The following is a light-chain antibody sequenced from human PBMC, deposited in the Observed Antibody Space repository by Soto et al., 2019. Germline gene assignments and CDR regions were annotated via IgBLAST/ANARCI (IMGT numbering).Light chain of an antibody. CDR2: GAS. J-gene: IGKJ4*01. CDR1: QSVSSSY. Sequence: EIVLTQSPGTLSLSPGEIATLSCMASQSVSSSYLAWYQQKPGQAPRLLIYGASRRATGIPDRFSGSGSGTDFTLTISRLEPEGFSVYYCQQYGSSPLTCGGGTKVEIK. V-gene: IGKV3-20*01. CDR3: QQYGSSPLT.